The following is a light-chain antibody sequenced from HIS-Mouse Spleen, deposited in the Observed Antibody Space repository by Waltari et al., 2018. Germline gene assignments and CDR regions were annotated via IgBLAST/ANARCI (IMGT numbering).Light chain of an antibody. J-gene: IGLJ2*01. CDR2: EDI. CDR1: ALPKKY. CDR3: YSTDSSGNHRV. Sequence: SYELTQPPSVSVSPGQTARITCSGAALPKKYAYWYQQKSGQAPVLVIYEDIKRPSGIPERFSGSSSGTMATLTISGAQVEDEADYYCYSTDSSGNHRVFGGGTKLTVL. V-gene: IGLV3-10*01.